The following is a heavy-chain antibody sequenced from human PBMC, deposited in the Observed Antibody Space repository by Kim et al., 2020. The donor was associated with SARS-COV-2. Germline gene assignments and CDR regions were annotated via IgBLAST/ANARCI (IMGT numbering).Heavy chain of an antibody. CDR3: AKDEAYGSGTVPEPTK. J-gene: IGHJ4*02. D-gene: IGHD3-10*01. CDR1: GFTFSSYA. Sequence: GGSLRLSCAASGFTFSSYAMSWVRQAPGKGLEWVSVIYSGGSSTYYADSVKGRFTISRDNSKNTLYLQMNSLRAEDTAVYYCAKDEAYGSGTVPEPTKWGQGTLVTVSS. V-gene: IGHV3-23*03. CDR2: IYSGGSST.